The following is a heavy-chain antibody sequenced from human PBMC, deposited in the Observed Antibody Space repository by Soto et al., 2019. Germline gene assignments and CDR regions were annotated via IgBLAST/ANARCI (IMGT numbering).Heavy chain of an antibody. J-gene: IGHJ1*01. CDR2: ISNDGSDK. CDR1: GFTFSSYS. Sequence: QVQLVESGGGVVQAGRSLRLSCEASGFTFSSYSMHWVRQAPGKGLEWVAVISNDGSDKYYVDSVKGRFTISRDNAKNTLYLQMSSLRPEDAAVYYCAKDFVYGSGTYFEHCGQGTLVTVSS. V-gene: IGHV3-30*18. CDR3: AKDFVYGSGTYFEH. D-gene: IGHD3-10*01.